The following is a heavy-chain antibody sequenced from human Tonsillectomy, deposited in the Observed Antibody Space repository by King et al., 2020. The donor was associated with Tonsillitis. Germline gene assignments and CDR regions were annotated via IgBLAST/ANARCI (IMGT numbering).Heavy chain of an antibody. Sequence: QLVQSGGGVVRPGGSLRLSCAASGFTFDDYGMSWVRQAPGKGLEWGSGINWNGGSTGYADSVKGRFTIYRDNAKNSLYLQMNSLRADDTALYYCARGAPTIIVVPAAPDYWGQGTLVTVSS. J-gene: IGHJ4*02. CDR2: INWNGGST. D-gene: IGHD2-2*01. CDR1: GFTFDDYG. CDR3: ARGAPTIIVVPAAPDY. V-gene: IGHV3-20*04.